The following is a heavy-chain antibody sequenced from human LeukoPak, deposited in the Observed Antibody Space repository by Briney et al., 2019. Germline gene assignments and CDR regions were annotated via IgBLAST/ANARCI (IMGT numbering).Heavy chain of an antibody. CDR3: RFYTSGSDY. D-gene: IGHD3-22*01. V-gene: IGHV3-23*01. J-gene: IGHJ4*02. CDR2: IRASDDTT. CDR1: EFTFSTSA. Sequence: GGSLRLSCEVFEFTFSTSAMSWVRQAPGKGLEWVSGIRASDDTTYYVNSVRGRFTVSRDNSKNMLYLQMNSLRVEDTAVYYCRFYTSGSDYWGQGTLVTVSS.